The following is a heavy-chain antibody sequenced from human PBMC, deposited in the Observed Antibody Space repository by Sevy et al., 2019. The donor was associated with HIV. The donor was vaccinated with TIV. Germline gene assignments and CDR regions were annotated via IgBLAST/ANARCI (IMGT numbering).Heavy chain of an antibody. J-gene: IGHJ1*01. V-gene: IGHV1-69*06. Sequence: ASVKVSCKSSGDSFSGYTIIWVRQAPGQGLEWMGGIIPISGPAGQTNSAQNFQDRATITADISTHTAYMELSSLRSEDTALYICARASSCGGDCYYLQYWGQGTLVTVSS. CDR2: IIPISGPAGQT. CDR3: ARASSCGGDCYYLQY. D-gene: IGHD2-21*02. CDR1: GDSFSGYT.